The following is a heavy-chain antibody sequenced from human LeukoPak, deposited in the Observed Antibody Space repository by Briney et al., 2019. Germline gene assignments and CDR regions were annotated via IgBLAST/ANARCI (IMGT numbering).Heavy chain of an antibody. J-gene: IGHJ5*02. V-gene: IGHV3-23*01. D-gene: IGHD6-13*01. CDR1: GFTFSSYA. CDR3: TKGEAAAGSSSWFDP. CDR2: ISGGGGGT. Sequence: PGGSLRLSCTASGFTFSSYAMSWVRQAPGKGLEWVSVISGGGGGTYYADSVKGRFTISRDNSNNTLHLQMDSLRAEDTAVYYCTKGEAAAGSSSWFDPWGQGTLVSVSS.